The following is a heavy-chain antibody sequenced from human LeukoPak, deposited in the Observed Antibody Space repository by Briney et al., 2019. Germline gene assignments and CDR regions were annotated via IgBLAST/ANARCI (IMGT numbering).Heavy chain of an antibody. D-gene: IGHD3-9*01. Sequence: GGSLRLSCATSGFTFSTYAMSWVRQAPGKGLEWVSSISASGDSTYYADSVRGRFTISRDRSENTLYLQMNSLRAEDTAVYFCAKGSLTAYYTFDFWGQGTLVTVSS. J-gene: IGHJ4*02. CDR3: AKGSLTAYYTFDF. V-gene: IGHV3-23*01. CDR1: GFTFSTYA. CDR2: ISASGDST.